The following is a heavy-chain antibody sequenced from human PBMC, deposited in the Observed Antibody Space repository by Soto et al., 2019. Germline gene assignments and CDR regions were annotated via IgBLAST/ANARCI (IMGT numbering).Heavy chain of an antibody. Sequence: SETLSLTCAVYGGSFSGYYWSWIRQPPGKGLEWIGEINHSGSTNYNPSLKSRVSLSVDTSKNQFSLRLSSVTAADTAVYYCARARLVRYLAWLSRYYFDYWGQGTLVTVSS. CDR2: INHSGST. CDR1: GGSFSGYY. D-gene: IGHD3-9*01. CDR3: ARARLVRYLAWLSRYYFDY. J-gene: IGHJ4*02. V-gene: IGHV4-34*01.